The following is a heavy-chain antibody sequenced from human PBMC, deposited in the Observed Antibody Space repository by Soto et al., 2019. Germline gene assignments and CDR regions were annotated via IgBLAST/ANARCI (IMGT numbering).Heavy chain of an antibody. CDR3: ARCRYSNYDYYYYMDV. D-gene: IGHD4-4*01. Sequence: SETLSLTCTVSGGSISSYYWSWIRQPPGKGLEWIGYIYYSGSTNYNPSLKSRVTISVDTSKNQFSLKLSSVTAADTAVYYCARCRYSNYDYYYYMDVWGKGTTVTAP. J-gene: IGHJ6*03. CDR1: GGSISSYY. V-gene: IGHV4-59*01. CDR2: IYYSGST.